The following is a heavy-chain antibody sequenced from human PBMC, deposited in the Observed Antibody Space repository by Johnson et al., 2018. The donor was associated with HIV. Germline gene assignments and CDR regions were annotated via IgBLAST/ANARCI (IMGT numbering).Heavy chain of an antibody. CDR2: IKQDGSKK. CDR3: ARSLRRLQRVFDAFDI. CDR1: GFTFSSYW. Sequence: VQLVESGGGVVRPGGSLRLSCAASGFTFSSYWMSWVRQAPGKGLEWVANIKQDGSKKYYADSVEGRFTISRDNFKNTLYLQMNSLRAEDTALYYCARSLRRLQRVFDAFDIWGQGTMVTVSS. J-gene: IGHJ3*02. D-gene: IGHD4-11*01. V-gene: IGHV3-7*05.